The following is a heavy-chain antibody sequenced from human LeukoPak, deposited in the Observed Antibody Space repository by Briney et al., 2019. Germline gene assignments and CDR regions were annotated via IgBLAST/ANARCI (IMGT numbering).Heavy chain of an antibody. CDR2: TNPNSGGT. CDR1: GYTFTGYY. Sequence: ASVKVSCKASGYTFTGYYMHWVRQAPGQGLEWMGWTNPNSGGTNYAQIFQGRVTMTRDTSISTAYMELSRLRSDDTAVYYCARVGDTGAFDIWGQGTMVTVSS. J-gene: IGHJ3*02. CDR3: ARVGDTGAFDI. V-gene: IGHV1-2*02. D-gene: IGHD7-27*01.